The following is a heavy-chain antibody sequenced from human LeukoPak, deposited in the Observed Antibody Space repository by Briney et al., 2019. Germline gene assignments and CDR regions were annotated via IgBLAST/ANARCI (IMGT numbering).Heavy chain of an antibody. CDR1: GGSISSYY. D-gene: IGHD1-7*01. CDR3: ARGRWEQELPFFDY. CDR2: IYTSGST. V-gene: IGHV4-4*07. Sequence: PSETLSLTCTVSGGSISSYYWSWIRQPAGKGLEWIGRIYTSGSTNYNPSLKSRVTISVDTSKNQFSLKLSSVTAADTAVYYCARGRWEQELPFFDYWGQGTLVTVSS. J-gene: IGHJ4*02.